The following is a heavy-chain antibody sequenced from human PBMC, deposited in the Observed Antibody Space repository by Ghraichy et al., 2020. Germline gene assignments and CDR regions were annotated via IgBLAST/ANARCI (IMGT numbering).Heavy chain of an antibody. CDR2: ISSTGSTI. D-gene: IGHD6-19*01. V-gene: IGHV3-11*01. CDR3: AREPGYSRGWTPDY. Sequence: GGSLRLSCAGSGFTFSDYYMTWIRQAPGKGLEWVSYISSTGSTIYYADSVKGRFTISRDNARDSLYLQMQSLRVEDTAVYFCAREPGYSRGWTPDYWGQGTLVIVSS. J-gene: IGHJ4*02. CDR1: GFTFSDYY.